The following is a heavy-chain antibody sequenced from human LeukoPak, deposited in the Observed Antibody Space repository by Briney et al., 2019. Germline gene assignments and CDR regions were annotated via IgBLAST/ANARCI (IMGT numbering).Heavy chain of an antibody. J-gene: IGHJ4*02. CDR1: GGSISSYY. V-gene: IGHV4-59*01. CDR2: IYYSGST. Sequence: SETLSLTCTVSGGSISSYYWSWIRQPPGKGLEWIGYIYYSGSTNYNPSLKSRVTISVDTSKNQFSLKLSSVTAADTAVYYCARVRVIARLGFDYWGQGTLVTVSS. D-gene: IGHD3-16*02. CDR3: ARVRVIARLGFDY.